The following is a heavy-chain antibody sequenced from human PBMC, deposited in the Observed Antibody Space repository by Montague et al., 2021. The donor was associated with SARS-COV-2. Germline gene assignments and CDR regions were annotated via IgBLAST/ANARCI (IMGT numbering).Heavy chain of an antibody. V-gene: IGHV4-39*01. J-gene: IGHJ5*02. CDR2: IYYIGST. D-gene: IGHD6-13*01. CDR3: ARHGAFWAAGAGAVDP. Sequence: QRPGKRLEWFGSIYYIGSTHYNPSLKIRGTTSVDPSKNQFSLKLSSVTAADTDVHDCARHGAFWAAGAGAVDPWGQGTLVTVSS.